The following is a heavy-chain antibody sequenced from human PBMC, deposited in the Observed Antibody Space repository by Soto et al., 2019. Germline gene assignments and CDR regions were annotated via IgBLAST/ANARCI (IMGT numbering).Heavy chain of an antibody. V-gene: IGHV4-39*01. CDR2: IYYSGST. J-gene: IGHJ4*02. CDR3: ARAPPIIAAGDYYFDY. Sequence: SETLSLTCTVSGGSISSSSYYWGWIRQPPGKGLEWIGSIYYSGSTYYNPSLKSRVTISVDTSKNQFSLKLSSVTAADTAVYYCARAPPIIAAGDYYFDYWGQGTLVTVSS. CDR1: GGSISSSSYY. D-gene: IGHD6-13*01.